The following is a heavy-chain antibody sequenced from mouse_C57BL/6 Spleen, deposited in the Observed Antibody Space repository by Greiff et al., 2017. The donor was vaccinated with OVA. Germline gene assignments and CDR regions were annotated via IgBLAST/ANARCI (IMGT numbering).Heavy chain of an antibody. Sequence: QVQLQQSGAELMKPGASVKLSCKASGYTFTGYWIEWVKQRPGHGLEWIGEILPGSGSTNYNEKFKGKATVTADTSSNTAYMQRSSLTTEDAAIYYIARIVIVTTGAVDYWGQGTSVTVSS. D-gene: IGHD1-1*01. CDR2: ILPGSGST. CDR1: GYTFTGYW. CDR3: ARIVIVTTGAVDY. J-gene: IGHJ4*01. V-gene: IGHV1-9*01.